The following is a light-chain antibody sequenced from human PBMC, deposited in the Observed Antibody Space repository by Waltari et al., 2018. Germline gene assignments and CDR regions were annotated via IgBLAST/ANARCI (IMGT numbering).Light chain of an antibody. CDR2: KDS. V-gene: IGLV3-27*01. Sequence: SSELTQPSSVSVSPGPTARITCSGDVLAKKYPRWFQQKPGQAPVLVIYKDSERPSGIPERFSGSSSGTTVTLTISGAQVEDEADYYCYSAADYRGVFGGGTKLTVL. CDR1: VLAKKY. CDR3: YSAADYRGV. J-gene: IGLJ3*02.